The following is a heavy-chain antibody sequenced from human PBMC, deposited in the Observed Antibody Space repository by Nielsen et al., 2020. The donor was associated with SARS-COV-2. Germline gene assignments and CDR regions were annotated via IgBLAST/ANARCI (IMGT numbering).Heavy chain of an antibody. J-gene: IGHJ6*02. V-gene: IGHV3-13*01. Sequence: GESLKISCAASGFTFSSYDMHWVRQATGKGLEWVSAIGTAGGTYYPGSVKGRFTISRENAKNSLYLQMNSLRAGDTAVYYCARGRGAGMDVWGQGTTVTVSS. CDR1: GFTFSSYD. CDR3: ARGRGAGMDV. D-gene: IGHD3-10*01. CDR2: IGTAGGT.